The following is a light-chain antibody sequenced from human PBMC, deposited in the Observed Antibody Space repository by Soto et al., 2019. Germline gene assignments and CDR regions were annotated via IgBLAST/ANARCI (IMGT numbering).Light chain of an antibody. CDR2: DVS. Sequence: QSALTQPPSASGSPGQSVTISCTGTSSDVGGYNYVSWYQQHPGRAPKLMIYDVSKRPSGVPDRFSGSQSGNTASLFVSVLHVEDEADYYCSSYAGTHIVFGTGTKVTVL. CDR3: SSYAGTHIV. J-gene: IGLJ1*01. CDR1: SSDVGGYNY. V-gene: IGLV2-8*01.